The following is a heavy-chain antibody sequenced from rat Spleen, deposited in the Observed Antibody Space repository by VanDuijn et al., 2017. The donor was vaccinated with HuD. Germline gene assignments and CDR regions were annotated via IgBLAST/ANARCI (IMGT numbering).Heavy chain of an antibody. CDR3: ARHTLIAAVDY. CDR2: ITNNGGNT. J-gene: IGHJ2*01. Sequence: EVKLVESGGGLVQPGRSLKLSCAASGFNFNDYWMGWVRQAPGKGLEWIASITNNGGNTYYPDSVKGRFTVSRDNAKSTLYLQMDSLRSEDTATYYCARHTLIAAVDYWGQGVMVTVSS. CDR1: GFNFNDYW. V-gene: IGHV5-31*01. D-gene: IGHD1-2*01.